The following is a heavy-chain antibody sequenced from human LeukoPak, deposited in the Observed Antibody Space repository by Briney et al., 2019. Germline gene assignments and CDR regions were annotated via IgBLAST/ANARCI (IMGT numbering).Heavy chain of an antibody. CDR2: IVQSGRT. V-gene: IGHV4-34*12. CDR1: GASFSGYY. Sequence: SETLSLTCTVYGASFSGYYWTWIRQPPGKGLEWIGEIVQSGRTNYSPSLESRLTLSVDTSKNQFSLKLSSVTAADTAVYYCARARITIFGVVPALFDYWGQGTLVTVSS. D-gene: IGHD3-3*01. J-gene: IGHJ4*02. CDR3: ARARITIFGVVPALFDY.